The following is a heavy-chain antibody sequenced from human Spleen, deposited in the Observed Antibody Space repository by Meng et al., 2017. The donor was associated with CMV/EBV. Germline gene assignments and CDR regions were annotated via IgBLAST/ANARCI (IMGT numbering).Heavy chain of an antibody. V-gene: IGHV1-69*08. D-gene: IGHD4-11*01. CDR3: ASATYMTTQEGWFDR. CDR2: ITPLLSTS. Sequence: SVKVSCKASGGTFNSYTFIWVRQAPGQGPEWMGRITPLLSTSTYAQKFQGRVTITADRARSTTYMELTRWTSEDTAVYYCASATYMTTQEGWFDRWGQGSLVTVSS. CDR1: GGTFNSYT. J-gene: IGHJ5*02.